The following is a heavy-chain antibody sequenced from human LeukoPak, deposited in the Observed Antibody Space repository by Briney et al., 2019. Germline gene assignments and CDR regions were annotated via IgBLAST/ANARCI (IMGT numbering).Heavy chain of an antibody. V-gene: IGHV1-69*05. D-gene: IGHD6-19*01. Sequence: SVKVSCKASGGTSSSYAISWVRQAPGQGLEWMGRIIPIFGTANYAQKFQGRVTITTDESTSTAYMELSSLRSEDTAVYYCARDPYSGGPMDVWGKGTTVTVSS. CDR2: IIPIFGTA. CDR1: GGTSSSYA. CDR3: ARDPYSGGPMDV. J-gene: IGHJ6*03.